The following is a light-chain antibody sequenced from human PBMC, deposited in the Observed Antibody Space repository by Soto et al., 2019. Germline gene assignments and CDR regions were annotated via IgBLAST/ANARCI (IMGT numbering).Light chain of an antibody. Sequence: QSALTQPPSVSGSPGQSVTISCTGTSSDVGKYDRVSWYQQPPGTAPRLIMYEVTNRPSGVPARFSGSKSGNTASLTISGLQAEDEADYFCSSSTSARRHVSGPGPKVNV. CDR3: SSSTSARRHV. J-gene: IGLJ1*01. CDR1: SSDVGKYDR. V-gene: IGLV2-18*02. CDR2: EVT.